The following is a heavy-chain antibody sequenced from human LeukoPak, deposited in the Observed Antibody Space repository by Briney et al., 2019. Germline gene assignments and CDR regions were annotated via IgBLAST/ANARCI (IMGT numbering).Heavy chain of an antibody. CDR2: INIGGTNT. J-gene: IGHJ5*02. V-gene: IGHV3-11*01. CDR3: ATDGAGLDT. Sequence: GGSLRLSCAASGFTFSDYYMSWIRQAPGKGLEWLSYINIGGTNTHYADSVKGRFTISRDNAKKSLYLEMNNLRAEDTAVYYCATDGAGLDTWGQGVLVTVSS. CDR1: GFTFSDYY.